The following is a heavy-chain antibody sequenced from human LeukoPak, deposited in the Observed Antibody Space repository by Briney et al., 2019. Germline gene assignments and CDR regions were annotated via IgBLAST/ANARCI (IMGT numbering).Heavy chain of an antibody. CDR3: ARLKFYYYDSSGYPYETDY. V-gene: IGHV3-74*01. CDR1: GFTFSSYW. D-gene: IGHD3-22*01. J-gene: IGHJ4*02. CDR2: INSDGSSI. Sequence: PGGSLRLSCAASGFTFSSYWMHWVRQAPGKGLVWVSRINSDGSSISYADSVKGRFTISRDNAKNTLYLQMNSLRAEDTAVYYCARLKFYYYDSSGYPYETDYWGQGTLVTVSS.